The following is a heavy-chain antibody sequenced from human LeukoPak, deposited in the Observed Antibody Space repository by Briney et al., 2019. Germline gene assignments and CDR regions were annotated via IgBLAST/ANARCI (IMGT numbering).Heavy chain of an antibody. CDR1: GFTFSNYA. CDR3: AKDQGRSSGWHP. D-gene: IGHD6-19*01. V-gene: IGHV3-23*01. CDR2: ISGSGGST. J-gene: IGHJ5*02. Sequence: GGSLRLSWAASGFTFSNYAMSWVRQAPARGLEWVSAISGSGGSTYYADSGKGRFTISRDNSKNTLYLQMNSLRAEDTAVYYCAKDQGRSSGWHPWGQGTLVTVSS.